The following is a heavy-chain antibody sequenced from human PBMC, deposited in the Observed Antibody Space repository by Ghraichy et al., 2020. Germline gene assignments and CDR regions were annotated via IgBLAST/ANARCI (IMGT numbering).Heavy chain of an antibody. D-gene: IGHD3-3*01. CDR1: GFTFSSYW. Sequence: GGSLRLSCAASGFTFSSYWMHWVRQAPGKGLVWVSRINSDGSSTSYADSVKGRFTISRDNAKNTLYLQMNSLRAEDTAVYYCAQSYYDFWSGYYGYWGQGTLVTVSS. J-gene: IGHJ4*02. V-gene: IGHV3-74*01. CDR2: INSDGSST. CDR3: AQSYYDFWSGYYGY.